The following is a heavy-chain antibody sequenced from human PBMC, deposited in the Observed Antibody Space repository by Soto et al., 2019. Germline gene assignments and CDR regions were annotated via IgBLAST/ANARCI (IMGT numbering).Heavy chain of an antibody. CDR3: ARQYDFWSGYWPSGYYYYYGMDV. Sequence: ASVKVSCKASGYTFTSYGISWVRQAPGQGLEWMGWISAYNGNTNYAQKLQGRVTMTTDTSTSTAYMELRSLRSDDTAVYYCARQYDFWSGYWPSGYYYYYGMDVWGQGTTATVS. D-gene: IGHD3-3*01. V-gene: IGHV1-18*01. CDR2: ISAYNGNT. J-gene: IGHJ6*02. CDR1: GYTFTSYG.